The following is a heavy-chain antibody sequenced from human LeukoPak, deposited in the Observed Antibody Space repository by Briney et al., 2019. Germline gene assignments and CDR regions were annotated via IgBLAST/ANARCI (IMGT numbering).Heavy chain of an antibody. V-gene: IGHV4-30-2*01. CDR1: GGSISSGGYS. CDR3: AREVRYSSSWIFDY. J-gene: IGHJ4*02. CDR2: IYHSGST. Sequence: LQTLSLTCAVSGGSISSGGYSWSWIRQPPGKGLEWIGYIYHSGSTYYNPSLKSRVTISVDRSKNQFSLKLSSVTAADTAVYYCAREVRYSSSWIFDYWGQGTLVTVSS. D-gene: IGHD6-13*01.